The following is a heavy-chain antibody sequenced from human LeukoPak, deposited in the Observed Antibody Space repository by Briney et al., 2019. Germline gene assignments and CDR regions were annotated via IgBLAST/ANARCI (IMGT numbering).Heavy chain of an antibody. Sequence: GASVKVSCKASGYTFTSYAMHWVRQAPGQRLEWMRWINAGNGNTKYSQKFQGRVTITRDTSASTAYMELSSLRSEDTAVYYCARDPYYYGSGSYYFDYWGQGTLVTVSS. CDR1: GYTFTSYA. CDR3: ARDPYYYGSGSYYFDY. D-gene: IGHD3-10*01. J-gene: IGHJ4*02. CDR2: INAGNGNT. V-gene: IGHV1-3*01.